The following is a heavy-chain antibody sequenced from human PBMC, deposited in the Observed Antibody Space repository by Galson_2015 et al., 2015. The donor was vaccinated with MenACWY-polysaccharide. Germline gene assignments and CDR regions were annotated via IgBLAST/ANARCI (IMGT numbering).Heavy chain of an antibody. Sequence: SVKASCKASGYTFTSYGISWVRQAPGQGLEWMGWISAYNGNPNYAQKLQGRVTMTTDTSTSTAYMELRSLRSDDTAVYYCARAFGDIVVVPAYYYFDYWGQGTLVTVSS. CDR1: GYTFTSYG. CDR2: ISAYNGNP. CDR3: ARAFGDIVVVPAYYYFDY. V-gene: IGHV1-18*01. J-gene: IGHJ4*02. D-gene: IGHD2-2*01.